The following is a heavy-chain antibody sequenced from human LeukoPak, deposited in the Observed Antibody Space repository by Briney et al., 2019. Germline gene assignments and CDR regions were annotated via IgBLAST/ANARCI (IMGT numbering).Heavy chain of an antibody. CDR3: AKSPVEGATAIGTYYFDY. CDR2: IRYDGSNK. V-gene: IGHV3-30*02. Sequence: GGSLRLSCAASGFTFSSYGMHWVRQAPGKGLEWVAVIRYDGSNKYYADSVKGRFTISRDNSKNTLYLQMNSLRAEDTAVYYCAKSPVEGATAIGTYYFDYWGQGTLVTVSS. CDR1: GFTFSSYG. J-gene: IGHJ4*02. D-gene: IGHD1-26*01.